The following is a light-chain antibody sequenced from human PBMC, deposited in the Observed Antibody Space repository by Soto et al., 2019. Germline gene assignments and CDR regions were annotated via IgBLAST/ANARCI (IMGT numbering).Light chain of an antibody. J-gene: IGKJ1*01. Sequence: EIVLTQSPGILSLSPGERATLSCRASQSVSNDFLAWYQQKPGQAPRLLIYGASTRATDVPDRFSGSGSGADFTLTISRLEPEEFEVYYCQQYGSSPPRTFGQGTKVE. V-gene: IGKV3-20*01. CDR3: QQYGSSPPRT. CDR2: GAS. CDR1: QSVSNDF.